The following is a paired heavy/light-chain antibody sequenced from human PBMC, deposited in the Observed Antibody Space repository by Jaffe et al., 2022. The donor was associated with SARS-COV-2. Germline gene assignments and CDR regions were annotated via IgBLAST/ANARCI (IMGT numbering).Heavy chain of an antibody. J-gene: IGHJ3*02. D-gene: IGHD3-22*01. CDR3: VRGPFYSHTSGPNDAFDI. CDR1: GFSVSSNY. CDR2: IYSDANR. V-gene: IGHV3-53*01. Sequence: EVQLVESGGGLIQPGGSLRLSCAASGFSVSSNYMSWVRQAPGKGLEWVSVIYSDANRYYTDSVKGRFTISRDSSKNTLFLQMNSLGAEDTAVYYCVRGPFYSHTSGPNDAFDIWGQGTMVVVSS.
Light chain of an antibody. Sequence: IQMTQSPSSLSASVGARVTITCRASQNIKTFLNWYQQRPGEAPKLLIYGASSLHGGVPSRFSASGSGTEFNVTITGLQPEDVATYYCQQSYAAHLITFGGGTKVEL. CDR1: QNIKTF. V-gene: IGKV1-39*01. CDR2: GAS. J-gene: IGKJ4*01. CDR3: QQSYAAHLIT.